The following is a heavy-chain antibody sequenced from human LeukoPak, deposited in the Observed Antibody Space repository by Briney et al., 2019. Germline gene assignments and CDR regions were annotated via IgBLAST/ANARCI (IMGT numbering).Heavy chain of an antibody. CDR3: AEELLGAFDI. CDR1: AFTVSSNY. V-gene: IGHV3-7*01. J-gene: IGHJ3*02. Sequence: GGSLSPSCSASAFTVSSNYMGWVRQAPGKGLEWVANIKKDGSTKHYVGCEKRRFTISTDNAKNSLYLQMKSLRAEDTTVYYCAEELLGAFDIWGEGKMVTLSS. CDR2: IKKDGSTK. D-gene: IGHD1-26*01.